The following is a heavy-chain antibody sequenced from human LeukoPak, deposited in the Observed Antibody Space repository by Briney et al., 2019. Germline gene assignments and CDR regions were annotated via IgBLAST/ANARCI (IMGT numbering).Heavy chain of an antibody. CDR3: AREKAATGFFDY. CDR2: ISSSGGGT. CDR1: GFTFSNYA. J-gene: IGHJ4*02. D-gene: IGHD6-13*01. Sequence: GGSLRLSCAASGFTFSNYAVNWVRQAPGKGLEWVSAISSSGGGTHYADSVKGRFTISRDNSKNTLYLQMNSLRAEDTALYYCAREKAATGFFDYWGQGTLVTVSS. V-gene: IGHV3-23*01.